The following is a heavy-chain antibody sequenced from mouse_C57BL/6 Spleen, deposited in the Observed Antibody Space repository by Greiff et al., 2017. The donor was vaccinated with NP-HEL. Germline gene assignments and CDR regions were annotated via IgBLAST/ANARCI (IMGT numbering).Heavy chain of an antibody. D-gene: IGHD1-1*01. Sequence: VQLQQPGAELVKPGASVKMSCKASGYTFTSYWITWVKQRPGQGLEWIGDIYPGSGSTNYIEKFKSKATLTVDTSSSTAYMQLSSLTSEDSAVYYCARGVTTVVARGYWYFDVWGTGTTVTVSS. CDR2: IYPGSGST. V-gene: IGHV1-55*01. J-gene: IGHJ1*03. CDR1: GYTFTSYW. CDR3: ARGVTTVVARGYWYFDV.